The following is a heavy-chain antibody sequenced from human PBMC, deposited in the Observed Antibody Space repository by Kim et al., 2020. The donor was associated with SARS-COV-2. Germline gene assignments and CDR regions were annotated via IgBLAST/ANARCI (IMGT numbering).Heavy chain of an antibody. D-gene: IGHD3-22*01. J-gene: IGHJ4*02. V-gene: IGHV4-59*08. CDR3: ARHDSSAPGYFDY. Sequence: YNPPLKSRVTISVDTSKNQFSLKLSSVTAADTAVYYCARHDSSAPGYFDYWGQGTLVTVSS.